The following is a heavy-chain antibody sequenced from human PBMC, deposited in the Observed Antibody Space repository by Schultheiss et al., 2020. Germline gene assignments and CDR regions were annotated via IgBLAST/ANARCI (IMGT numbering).Heavy chain of an antibody. CDR2: ISGSGGST. J-gene: IGHJ6*02. V-gene: IGHV3-23*01. Sequence: GGSLRLSCAASGFTFSSYAMSWVRQAPGKGLEWVSAISGSGGSTYYADSVKGRFTISRDNSKNTLYLQMNSLRAEDTAVYYCAREDFGFDWLLSTDYYYGMDVWGQGTTVTVSS. D-gene: IGHD3-9*01. CDR1: GFTFSSYA. CDR3: AREDFGFDWLLSTDYYYGMDV.